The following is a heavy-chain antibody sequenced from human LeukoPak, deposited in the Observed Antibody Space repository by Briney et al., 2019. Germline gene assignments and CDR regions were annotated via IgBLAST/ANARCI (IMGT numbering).Heavy chain of an antibody. Sequence: GGSLRLSCAASGFTFSSYEMNWVRQAPGKGLEWVSYISSSGSTTYYADSVKGRFTISRDNAKNSLYLQMNSLRGEDTALYYCARHINWSFDIWGQGTMVTVSS. V-gene: IGHV3-48*03. CDR3: ARHINWSFDI. D-gene: IGHD2-21*01. CDR1: GFTFSSYE. J-gene: IGHJ3*02. CDR2: ISSSGSTT.